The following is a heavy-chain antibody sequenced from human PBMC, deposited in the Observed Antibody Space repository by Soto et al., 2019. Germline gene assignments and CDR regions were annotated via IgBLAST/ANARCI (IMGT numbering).Heavy chain of an antibody. D-gene: IGHD6-19*01. Sequence: QVQLVQSGAEVKKPGASVKVSCKASGYTFTSYGISWVRQAPGQGLEWMGWISAYNGNTNYAQKLQGRVTMTTDTATSTAYMELRSLRSDDTPVYYCERVLRGEGLVRYNGFEPWRQGTLGTVSS. CDR2: ISAYNGNT. J-gene: IGHJ5*02. CDR3: ERVLRGEGLVRYNGFEP. V-gene: IGHV1-18*01. CDR1: GYTFTSYG.